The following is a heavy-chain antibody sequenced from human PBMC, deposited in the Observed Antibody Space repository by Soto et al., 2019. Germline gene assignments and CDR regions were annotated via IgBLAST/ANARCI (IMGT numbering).Heavy chain of an antibody. CDR3: ARPNYDILTGYYDP. D-gene: IGHD3-9*01. V-gene: IGHV4-39*01. Sequence: SETLPLTCTVSDGTISSISYYWGWIRQTPGKGLEWIGSIYYSGSTYYNPSLKSRVTISVDTSKNQFSLKLSSVTAADTAVYYCARPNYDILTGYYDPWGQGTLVTVSS. CDR2: IYYSGST. CDR1: DGTISSISYY. J-gene: IGHJ5*02.